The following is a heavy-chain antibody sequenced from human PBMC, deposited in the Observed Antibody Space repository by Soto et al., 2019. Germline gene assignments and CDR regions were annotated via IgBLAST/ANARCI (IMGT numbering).Heavy chain of an antibody. CDR1: GYTFTSYG. V-gene: IGHV1-18*01. CDR3: ARGSAIFGVVTFFDY. CDR2: ISAYNGNT. D-gene: IGHD3-3*01. J-gene: IGHJ4*02. Sequence: ASVKVSCRASGYTFTSYGISWVRQAPGQGLEWMGWISAYNGNTNYAQKLQGRVTMTTDTSTSTAYMELRSLRSDDTAVYYCARGSAIFGVVTFFDYWGQGTLVTVSS.